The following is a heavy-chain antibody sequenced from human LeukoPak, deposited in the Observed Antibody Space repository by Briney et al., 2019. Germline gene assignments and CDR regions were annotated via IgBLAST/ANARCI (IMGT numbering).Heavy chain of an antibody. CDR2: ISYDGSNK. J-gene: IGHJ3*02. Sequence: GGSLRLSCAASGFTFSSYAMHWVRQAPGKGLEWVAVISYDGSNKYYADSVKGRFTISRDNSKNTLYLQMNSLRAEDTAVYYCAKASSGYPDDAFDIWGQGTMVTVSS. D-gene: IGHD3-22*01. CDR1: GFTFSSYA. V-gene: IGHV3-30*04. CDR3: AKASSGYPDDAFDI.